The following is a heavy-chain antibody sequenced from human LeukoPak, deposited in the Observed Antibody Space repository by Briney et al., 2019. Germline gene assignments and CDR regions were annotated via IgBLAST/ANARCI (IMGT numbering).Heavy chain of an antibody. CDR1: GYTFTSYA. J-gene: IGHJ5*02. CDR2: INTNTGNT. V-gene: IGHV7-4-1*02. D-gene: IGHD2-15*01. CDR3: AREDRSGGRGIRFDP. Sequence: GASVRVSCKASGYTFTSYAMNWVRQAPGQGLEWMGWINTNTGNTTYAQGFTGRFIFSLDTSVSTAYLQISSLKAEDTAVYYCAREDRSGGRGIRFDPWGQGTLVTVSS.